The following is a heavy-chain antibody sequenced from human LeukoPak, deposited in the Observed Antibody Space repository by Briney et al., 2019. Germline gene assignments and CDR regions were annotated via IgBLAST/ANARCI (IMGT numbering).Heavy chain of an antibody. J-gene: IGHJ3*02. Sequence: PGGSLRLSCAASGFTFSDYDMSWVRQAPGKGLEWVSGISGNGGSTYYTDSVKGRFTIFRDNSKNTLYLQMNSLSAEDTAEYYCARERSSDDYGDQLAPDAFDIWGQGTMVTVSS. V-gene: IGHV3-23*01. CDR2: ISGNGGST. CDR1: GFTFSDYD. D-gene: IGHD4-17*01. CDR3: ARERSSDDYGDQLAPDAFDI.